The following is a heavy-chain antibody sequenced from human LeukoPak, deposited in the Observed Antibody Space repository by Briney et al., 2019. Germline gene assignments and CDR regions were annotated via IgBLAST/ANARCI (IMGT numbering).Heavy chain of an antibody. D-gene: IGHD3-9*01. J-gene: IGHJ4*02. V-gene: IGHV3-23*01. CDR3: AKDYVILTGYQYYFDY. Sequence: GGSLRLSCAASGFTFSSYAMSWVRQAPGKGLEWVSAISGSGGSTYYADSVKGRFTISRDNSKNTLYLQMNSLRAEDTAVYYCAKDYVILTGYQYYFDYWGQGTLVTVSS. CDR1: GFTFSSYA. CDR2: ISGSGGST.